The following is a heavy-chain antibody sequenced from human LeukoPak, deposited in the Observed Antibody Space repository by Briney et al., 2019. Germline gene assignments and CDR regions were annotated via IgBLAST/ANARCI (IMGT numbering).Heavy chain of an antibody. J-gene: IGHJ4*02. V-gene: IGHV3-74*01. Sequence: GESLRLSCAASGFTFSSYWMHWVRQAPGKGLFWVARLNNDGTGTYYADSVKGRFAISRDNAKNTVYLQMNSLTAEDTAVYYCARGPSENNGDVANWGQGTLVTVSS. CDR1: GFTFSSYW. D-gene: IGHD1-14*01. CDR2: LNNDGTGT. CDR3: ARGPSENNGDVAN.